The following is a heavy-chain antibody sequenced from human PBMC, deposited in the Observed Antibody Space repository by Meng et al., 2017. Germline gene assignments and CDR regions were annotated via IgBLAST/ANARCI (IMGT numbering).Heavy chain of an antibody. CDR1: GGTFSSYA. CDR3: ARVLRDGYNLGY. Sequence: QVRLGELGAGVKKPGSSVKVSCKASGGTFSSYAISWVRQAPGQGLEWMGGIIPIFGTANYAQKFQGRVTITADESTSAAYMELSSLRSEDTAVYYCARVLRDGYNLGYWGQGTLVTVSS. J-gene: IGHJ4*02. D-gene: IGHD5-24*01. CDR2: IIPIFGTA. V-gene: IGHV1-69*01.